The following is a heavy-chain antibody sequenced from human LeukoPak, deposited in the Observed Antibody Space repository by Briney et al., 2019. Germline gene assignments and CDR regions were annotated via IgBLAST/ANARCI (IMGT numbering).Heavy chain of an antibody. D-gene: IGHD4-17*01. CDR2: IWYDGSNK. CDR3: ARDPDDYGDYSYFDY. Sequence: GRSLRLSCAASGFTFSSYGMHGVRQAPGKGLEWVAVIWYDGSNKYYADSVKGRLTISRDNSKNTLFLQMNSLRAEDTAVYYCARDPDDYGDYSYFDYWGQGTLVTVSS. CDR1: GFTFSSYG. V-gene: IGHV3-33*01. J-gene: IGHJ4*02.